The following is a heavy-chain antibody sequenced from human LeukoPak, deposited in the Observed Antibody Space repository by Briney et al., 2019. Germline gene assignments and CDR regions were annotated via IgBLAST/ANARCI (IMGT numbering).Heavy chain of an antibody. V-gene: IGHV4-34*01. D-gene: IGHD6-13*01. CDR2: INNSGST. CDR3: ARSPPEGDFSSRPFDY. CDR1: GGSFSGYY. J-gene: IGHJ4*02. Sequence: SETLSLTCAVYGGSFSGYYWNWIRQPPGKGLEWVGEINNSGSTYYNPSLKSRVTISVDTSKNQFSLKLSSVTAADTAVYYCARSPPEGDFSSRPFDYWGQGTLVTVSS.